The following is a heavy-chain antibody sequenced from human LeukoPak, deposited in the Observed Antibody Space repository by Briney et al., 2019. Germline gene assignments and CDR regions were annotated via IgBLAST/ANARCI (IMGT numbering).Heavy chain of an antibody. J-gene: IGHJ4*02. CDR1: GFTFSRSS. D-gene: IGHD6-6*01. V-gene: IGHV3-21*01. CDR2: ISTTSYI. CDR3: ARVSSSGVYFLDY. Sequence: GGSLRLSCAASGFTFSRSSMSWVRQAPGKGLEWVSSISTTSYIYYADSVKGRFTISRDNTKNSLYLQMNSLRAEDTAVYYCARVSSSGVYFLDYWGQGALITVSS.